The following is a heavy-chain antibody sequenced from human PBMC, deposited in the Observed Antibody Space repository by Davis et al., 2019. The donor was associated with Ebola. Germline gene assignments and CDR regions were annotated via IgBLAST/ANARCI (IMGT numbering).Heavy chain of an antibody. CDR1: GFTFSSYA. Sequence: GGSLRLSCAASGFTFSSYAMHWVRQAPGTGLEWVAVISYDGSNKYYADSVKGRFTISRDNSKNTLYLQMNSLRAEDTAVYYCAREERFLEWLEGNYYYGMDVWGQGTTVTVSS. J-gene: IGHJ6*02. V-gene: IGHV3-30-3*01. CDR2: ISYDGSNK. CDR3: AREERFLEWLEGNYYYGMDV. D-gene: IGHD3-3*01.